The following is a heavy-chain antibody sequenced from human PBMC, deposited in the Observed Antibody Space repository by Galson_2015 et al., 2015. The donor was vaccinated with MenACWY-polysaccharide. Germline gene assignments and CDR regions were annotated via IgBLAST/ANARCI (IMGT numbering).Heavy chain of an antibody. Sequence: SVKVSCKGSGYTFTTIAINWVRQAPGQGLEWMAWMSPTSGNTGSAQKFQGRVTMTWNTSISTAYMELSSLRSEDTAVYYCARGGRRGVWSEGDYWGQGTLVTVSS. D-gene: IGHD6-19*01. CDR1: GYTFTTIA. CDR2: MSPTSGNT. CDR3: ARGGRRGVWSEGDY. J-gene: IGHJ4*02. V-gene: IGHV1-8*01.